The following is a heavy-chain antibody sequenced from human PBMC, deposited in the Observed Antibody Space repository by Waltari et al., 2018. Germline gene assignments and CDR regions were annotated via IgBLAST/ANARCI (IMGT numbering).Heavy chain of an antibody. Sequence: QVQLQESGPGLVKPSETLSLTCTVSGGSISSYYWSWIRQPPGNGLEWIGYIYYRVSTNYTHTLTVRVTISVDTSKNQFALKLSSVTAADTAVYYCARGHAITGGSSGPTAAFDIWGQGTMVTVSS. CDR2: IYYRVST. CDR1: GGSISSYY. D-gene: IGHD3-22*01. J-gene: IGHJ3*02. CDR3: ARGHAITGGSSGPTAAFDI. V-gene: IGHV4-59*01.